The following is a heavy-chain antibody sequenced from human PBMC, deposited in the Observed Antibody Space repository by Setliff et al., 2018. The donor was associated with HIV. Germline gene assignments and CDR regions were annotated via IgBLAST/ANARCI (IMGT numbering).Heavy chain of an antibody. J-gene: IGHJ4*02. CDR2: INHSGST. Sequence: SETLSLTCAVYGGSFSAYHWSWIRQTPGKGLEWLGEINHSGSTAYNLALESRVSMSIDTSKNQFSLKLTSVTAADTAVYYCARGRHYSSSAPFAIDYWGQGTLVTVSS. D-gene: IGHD6-6*01. CDR3: ARGRHYSSSAPFAIDY. CDR1: GGSFSAYH. V-gene: IGHV4-34*01.